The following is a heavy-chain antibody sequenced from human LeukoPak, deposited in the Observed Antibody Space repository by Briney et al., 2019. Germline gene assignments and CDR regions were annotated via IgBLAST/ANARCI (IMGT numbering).Heavy chain of an antibody. CDR3: VRDVGAVRGEVYFDY. CDR1: GFTFSSYG. D-gene: IGHD3-10*01. J-gene: IGHJ4*02. V-gene: IGHV3-30*02. Sequence: GGSLRLSCAASGFTFSSYGMHWVRQAPGKGLEWVAFIRYDGSNKYYADSVKGRFTISRDNAKNTLYLQMNSLRAEDTAMYFCVRDVGAVRGEVYFDYWGQGTLVTVSS. CDR2: IRYDGSNK.